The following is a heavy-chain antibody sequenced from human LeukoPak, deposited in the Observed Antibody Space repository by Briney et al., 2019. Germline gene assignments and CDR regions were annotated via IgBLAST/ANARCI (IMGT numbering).Heavy chain of an antibody. CDR2: INHSGST. J-gene: IGHJ3*02. V-gene: IGHV4-34*01. CDR1: GGSFSGYY. D-gene: IGHD6-13*01. CDR3: ARDGIAHDAFDI. Sequence: SETLSLTCAVYGGSFSGYYWSWIRQPPGKGLEWIGEINHSGSTNYNPSLKSRVTISVDTSKNQFSLKLSSVTAADTAVYYCARDGIAHDAFDIWGQGTMVTVSS.